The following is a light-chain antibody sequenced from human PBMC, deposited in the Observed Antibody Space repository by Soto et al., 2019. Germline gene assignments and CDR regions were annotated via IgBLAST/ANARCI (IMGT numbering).Light chain of an antibody. CDR3: SSYTTTGTRV. J-gene: IGLJ1*01. Sequence: QSVLTQPASVSGSPGQSITISCTGTSSDIGAYNYVSWYQHHPGEAPELIIYEVTYRPSGVSDRFSGSKSANTASLTIFGLQAEDEADYYCSSYTTTGTRVFGTGTKVTVL. CDR1: SSDIGAYNY. V-gene: IGLV2-14*01. CDR2: EVT.